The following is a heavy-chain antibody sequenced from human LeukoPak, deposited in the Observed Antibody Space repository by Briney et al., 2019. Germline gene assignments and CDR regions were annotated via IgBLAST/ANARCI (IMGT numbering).Heavy chain of an antibody. CDR3: AGGYSYGYFDC. CDR1: GGSISSYY. Sequence: SETLSLTCTVSGGSISSYYWSRIRQPPGKGLEWIGYIYYSGATNHNPSLKSRVTISVDTSKNQFSLKVSSVTAADTAMYYCAGGYSYGYFDCWGQGTLVTVSS. V-gene: IGHV4-59*08. D-gene: IGHD5-18*01. CDR2: IYYSGAT. J-gene: IGHJ4*02.